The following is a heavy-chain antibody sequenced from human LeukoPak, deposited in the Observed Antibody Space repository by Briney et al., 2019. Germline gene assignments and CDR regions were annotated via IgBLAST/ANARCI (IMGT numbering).Heavy chain of an antibody. CDR2: IYTSGST. V-gene: IGHV4-4*07. CDR1: GNSISSYY. D-gene: IGHD4-11*01. CDR3: ARETTGLARYFDY. J-gene: IGHJ4*02. Sequence: PSETLSLACTVSGNSISSYYWSWIRQPAGKGLEWIGRIYTSGSTNYNPSLKSRVTMSVDTSKNQFSLNLSSVTAADTAFYYCARETTGLARYFDYWGQGTLVTVSS.